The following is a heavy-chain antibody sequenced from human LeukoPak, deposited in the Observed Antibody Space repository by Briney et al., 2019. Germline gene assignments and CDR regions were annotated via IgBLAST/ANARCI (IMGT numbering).Heavy chain of an antibody. J-gene: IGHJ3*02. Sequence: GGSLRLSCAASGFTFNSYAMNWVRQAPGKGLEWVSAISGNGVSTYYADSVKGRFTISRDNSKNTLYLQMNSLRAEDTAVYYCAKIGGSGAFDIWGQGTMVTVSS. D-gene: IGHD3-16*01. CDR1: GFTFNSYA. CDR2: ISGNGVST. CDR3: AKIGGSGAFDI. V-gene: IGHV3-23*01.